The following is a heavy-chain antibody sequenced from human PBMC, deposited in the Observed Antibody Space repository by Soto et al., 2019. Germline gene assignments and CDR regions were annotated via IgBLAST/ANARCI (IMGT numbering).Heavy chain of an antibody. CDR2: INHSGST. CDR3: ARSRHYYGSGSYPDY. D-gene: IGHD3-10*01. V-gene: IGHV4-34*01. CDR1: GGSFSGYY. Sequence: SETLSLTSAVYGGSFSGYYWSWIRQPPGKGLEWIGEINHSGSTNYNPSLKSRVTISVDTSKNQFSLKLSSVTAADTAVYYCARSRHYYGSGSYPDYWGQGTLVTVSS. J-gene: IGHJ4*02.